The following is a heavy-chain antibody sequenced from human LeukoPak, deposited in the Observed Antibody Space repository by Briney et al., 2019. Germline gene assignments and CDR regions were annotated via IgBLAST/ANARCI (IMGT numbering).Heavy chain of an antibody. CDR3: ARDDRVSGTFLRWFDP. V-gene: IGHV4-4*07. CDR1: GGSITDYY. J-gene: IGHJ5*02. D-gene: IGHD1-26*01. CDR2: IYKSGST. Sequence: SETLSLTCTVSGGSITDYYWSWIRQPAGKGLEWIGHIYKSGSTDYNPSLKSRVTMSIDTSNSQFSLNLSSVTAADTAVYYCARDDRVSGTFLRWFDPWGQGTLVTVSS.